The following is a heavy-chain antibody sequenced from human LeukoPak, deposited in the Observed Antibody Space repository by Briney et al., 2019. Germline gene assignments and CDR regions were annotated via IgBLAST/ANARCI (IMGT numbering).Heavy chain of an antibody. V-gene: IGHV4-39*01. J-gene: IGHJ6*03. CDR1: GGSISSSSYY. D-gene: IGHD1-26*01. CDR3: ARHRVGATYYYMDV. Sequence: PSETLSLTCTVSGGSISSSSYYWGWIRQPPGKGLEWIGSIYYSGSTYYNPSLKSRVTISVDTSKNQFSLKPSSVTAADTAVYYCARHRVGATYYYMDVWGKGTTVTVSS. CDR2: IYYSGST.